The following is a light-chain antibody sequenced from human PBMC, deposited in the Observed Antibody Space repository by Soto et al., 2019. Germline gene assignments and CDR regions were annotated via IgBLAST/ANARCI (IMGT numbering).Light chain of an antibody. CDR2: EVS. CDR1: QSLLDTNGKTY. V-gene: IGKV2D-29*01. J-gene: IGKJ2*01. CDR3: MENIQHAYM. Sequence: DIVMTQTPLSLSVTPGQPASISCKSSQSLLDTNGKTYLSWYLKKPGQPQQPLIYEVSKRFSGVPDRFSASGAGTDFTLNISRVVAEDVGVFYWMENIQHAYMFGRGTKLEIK.